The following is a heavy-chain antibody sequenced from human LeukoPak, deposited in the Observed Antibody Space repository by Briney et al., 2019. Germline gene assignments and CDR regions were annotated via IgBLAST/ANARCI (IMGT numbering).Heavy chain of an antibody. D-gene: IGHD6-13*01. CDR2: IYYSGST. CDR3: SAGTVDYYYYYGMDV. Sequence: SETLSLTCTVSGASISSYYWSWVRQPPGKGLEWVGYIYYSGSTNYNPSLKSRVTISVDTSKNHSSLKLSSVTAADTAVYYCSAGTVDYYYYYGMDVWGQGTTVTVSS. V-gene: IGHV4-59*08. CDR1: GASISSYY. J-gene: IGHJ6*02.